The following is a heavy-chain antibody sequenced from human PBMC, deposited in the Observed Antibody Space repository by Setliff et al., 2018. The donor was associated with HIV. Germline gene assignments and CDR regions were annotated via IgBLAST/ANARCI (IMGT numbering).Heavy chain of an antibody. CDR3: ARNHQPGSPLAEGCFQH. J-gene: IGHJ1*01. D-gene: IGHD6-25*01. V-gene: IGHV1-8*01. CDR2: VSPSIGNS. CDR1: GYSFTKYE. Sequence: ASVKVSCKASGYSFTKYEINWVRQAPGQGLEWLGWVSPSIGNSDFAQKFKGRISLTTDTSIRTAYMELRGLKSDDTAVYYCARNHQPGSPLAEGCFQHWGQGTLVTVSS.